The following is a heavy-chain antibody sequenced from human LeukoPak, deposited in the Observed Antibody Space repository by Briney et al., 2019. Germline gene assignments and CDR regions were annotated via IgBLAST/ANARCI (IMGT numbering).Heavy chain of an antibody. Sequence: ASVKVSCKASGYTFTNYGISWVRQAPGQGLEWMGWINPNSGGTNYAQKFQGRVTMTRDTSISTAYMELSRLRSDDTAVYYCARDPSYYGDFFFDYWGQGTLVTVSS. J-gene: IGHJ4*02. CDR2: INPNSGGT. V-gene: IGHV1-2*02. D-gene: IGHD4-17*01. CDR1: GYTFTNYG. CDR3: ARDPSYYGDFFFDY.